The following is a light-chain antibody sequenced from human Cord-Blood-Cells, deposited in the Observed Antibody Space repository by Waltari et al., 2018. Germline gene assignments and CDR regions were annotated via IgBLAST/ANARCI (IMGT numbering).Light chain of an antibody. CDR3: CSYAGSSTV. J-gene: IGLJ3*02. Sequence: QSALTQPASVSGSPGPSITISCTGTSSDVGSYNLFSWYQQHPGKAPNLMIYEVSNRPSGVSNRCAGSKSGNTASLTISGLQAEDEADYYCCSYAGSSTVFGGGTKLTVL. V-gene: IGLV2-23*02. CDR1: SSDVGSYNL. CDR2: EVS.